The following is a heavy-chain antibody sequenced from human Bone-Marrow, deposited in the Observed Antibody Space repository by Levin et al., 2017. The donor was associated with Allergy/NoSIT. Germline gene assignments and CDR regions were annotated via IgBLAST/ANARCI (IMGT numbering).Heavy chain of an antibody. CDR3: AKLDDIVVVVGAAVDY. Sequence: GESLKISCATSGLSFSSYAMNWVRQAPGKGLEWVSGISGSGSATHYADSVKGRFTISRDNSKNTVYLQMNSLRAEDTAVYYCAKLDDIVVVVGAAVDYWGQGTLVTVSS. D-gene: IGHD2-15*01. J-gene: IGHJ4*02. V-gene: IGHV3-23*01. CDR1: GLSFSSYA. CDR2: ISGSGSAT.